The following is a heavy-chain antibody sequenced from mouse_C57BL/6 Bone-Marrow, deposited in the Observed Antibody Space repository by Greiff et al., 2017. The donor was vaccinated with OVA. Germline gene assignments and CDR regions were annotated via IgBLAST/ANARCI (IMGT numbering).Heavy chain of an antibody. D-gene: IGHD1-1*01. J-gene: IGHJ3*01. CDR2: IYPRSGNT. Sequence: QVQLQQSGAELARPGASVKLSCKASGYTFTSYGISWVKQRTGQGLEWIGEIYPRSGNTYYNEKFKGKATLTADKSSSTAYMELRSLTSEDSAVYFCCAPVSSSGFAYWGQGTLVTVSA. CDR1: GYTFTSYG. V-gene: IGHV1-81*01. CDR3: CAPVSSSGFAY.